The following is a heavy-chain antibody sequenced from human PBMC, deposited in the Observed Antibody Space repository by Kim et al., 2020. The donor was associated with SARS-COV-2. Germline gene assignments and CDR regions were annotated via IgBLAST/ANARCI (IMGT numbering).Heavy chain of an antibody. CDR3: ASTGFSPYDSSGYYLEFDY. D-gene: IGHD3-22*01. CDR2: IYYSGST. Sequence: SETLSLTCTVSGGSISSGGYYWSWIRQHPGKGLEWIGYIYYSGSTYYNPSLKSRVTISVDTSKNQFSLKLSSVTAADTAVYYCASTGFSPYDSSGYYLEFDYWGQGTLVTVSS. J-gene: IGHJ4*02. V-gene: IGHV4-31*03. CDR1: GGSISSGGYY.